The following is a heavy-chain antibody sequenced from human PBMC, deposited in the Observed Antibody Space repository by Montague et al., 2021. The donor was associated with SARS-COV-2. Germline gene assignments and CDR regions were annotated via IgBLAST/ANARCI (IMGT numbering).Heavy chain of an antibody. D-gene: IGHD3-16*02. CDR3: ARLGFVELWLNLGWFDP. Sequence: SETLSLTCSVSGDSIRSSGYYWGWIRQPPGKGLDWVGTVYYSRSTNSNPSLKSRVTMPVDTSKNQFSLELMSVTAADTAVYYCARLGFVELWLNLGWFDPWGQGTLVTVSS. V-gene: IGHV4-39*01. CDR1: GDSIRSSGYY. J-gene: IGHJ5*02. CDR2: VYYSRST.